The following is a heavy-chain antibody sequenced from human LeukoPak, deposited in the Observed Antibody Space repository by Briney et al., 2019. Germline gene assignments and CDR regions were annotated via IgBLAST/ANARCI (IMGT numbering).Heavy chain of an antibody. Sequence: SETLSLTCTVSGGSISSYYWSWIRQPPGKGLEWIGCIYYSGSTNYNPSLKSRVTISVDTSKNQFSLKLSSVTAADTAVYYCARSNGGGFDPWGQGTLVTVSS. V-gene: IGHV4-59*08. J-gene: IGHJ5*02. CDR2: IYYSGST. CDR3: ARSNGGGFDP. D-gene: IGHD3-16*01. CDR1: GGSISSYY.